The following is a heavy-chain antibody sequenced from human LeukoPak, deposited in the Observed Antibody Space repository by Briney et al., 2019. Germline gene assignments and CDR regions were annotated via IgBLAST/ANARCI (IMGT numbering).Heavy chain of an antibody. CDR3: ARLPPGSGSYPRPPNYYYGMDV. CDR2: IHPSGGST. V-gene: IGHV1-46*01. Sequence: ASVKVSCKASGYTFTSYYMHWVRQAPGQRLEWMGIIHPSGGSTSYAQKFQGRVTMTRDTSTSTVYMELSSLRSEDTAVYYCARLPPGSGSYPRPPNYYYGMDVWGQGTTVTVSS. J-gene: IGHJ6*02. CDR1: GYTFTSYY. D-gene: IGHD3-10*01.